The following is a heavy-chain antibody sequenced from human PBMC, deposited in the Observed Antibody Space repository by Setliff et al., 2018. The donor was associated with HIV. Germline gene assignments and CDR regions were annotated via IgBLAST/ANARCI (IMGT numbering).Heavy chain of an antibody. CDR2: ISASSVNT. CDR1: GYTFINYH. Sequence: ASGKVSCKASGYTFINYHIIWVRQAPGQGLEWVGSISASSVNTNYTQGRVTMTTDISTSTAYMELRSLRSADSAVYYCARVPVSNYYYYMDVWGKGTTVT. V-gene: IGHV1-18*01. CDR3: ARVPVSNYYYYMDV. J-gene: IGHJ6*03.